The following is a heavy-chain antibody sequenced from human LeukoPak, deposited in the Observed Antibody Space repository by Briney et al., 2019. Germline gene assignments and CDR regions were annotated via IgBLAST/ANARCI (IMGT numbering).Heavy chain of an antibody. J-gene: IGHJ3*02. Sequence: GESLKISCKGSGYSFTSYWIGWVRPMPGKGLEWMGIIYPSDSDTRYSPSFQGQVTISADKSISTAYLQWSSLKASDTAMYYCARQHSSSWSRGSFDIWGQGTMVTVSS. CDR1: GYSFTSYW. CDR2: IYPSDSDT. D-gene: IGHD6-13*01. CDR3: ARQHSSSWSRGSFDI. V-gene: IGHV5-51*01.